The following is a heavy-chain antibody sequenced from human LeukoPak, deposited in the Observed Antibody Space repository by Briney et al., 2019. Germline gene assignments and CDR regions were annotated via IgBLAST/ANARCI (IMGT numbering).Heavy chain of an antibody. Sequence: GGSLRLSCAASGFTFITYWMHCVRHAPGKWLVLVSRITSDGITTTYADSMKGRFTISRNNAKNTLYLQMNSLRAEDTAVYYCARDYSYGSNWFDPWGQGTLVTVSS. V-gene: IGHV3-74*01. D-gene: IGHD5-18*01. CDR3: ARDYSYGSNWFDP. CDR2: ITSDGITT. CDR1: GFTFITYW. J-gene: IGHJ5*02.